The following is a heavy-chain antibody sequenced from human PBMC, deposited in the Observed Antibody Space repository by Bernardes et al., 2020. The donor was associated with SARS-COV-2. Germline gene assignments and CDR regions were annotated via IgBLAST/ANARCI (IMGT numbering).Heavy chain of an antibody. Sequence: VKVSCKASGYTFTDYHIHWVRQVPGQGLEWMGWIYPNDGGTAYAQRFQGRVTMTTDTSISTAFMELSRLRFDDTAVYYCAGVTYSSGSDFDYWGQGTLVTVSS. CDR3: AGVTYSSGSDFDY. CDR1: GYTFTDYH. D-gene: IGHD3-22*01. CDR2: IYPNDGGT. J-gene: IGHJ4*02. V-gene: IGHV1-2*02.